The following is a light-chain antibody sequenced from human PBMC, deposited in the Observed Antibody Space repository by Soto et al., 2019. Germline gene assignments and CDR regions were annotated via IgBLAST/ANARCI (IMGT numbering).Light chain of an antibody. CDR2: AAS. CDR1: QSIGGY. Sequence: DIQMTQSPSSLSASVGDRVIITCRASQSIGGYINWYQQKPGKAPKLLISAASNLQSGVPSRFSGSGSGTAFTLTISSLQPEDYATYYCQQSYYFPHTFGGGTKVDIK. CDR3: QQSYYFPHT. V-gene: IGKV1-39*01. J-gene: IGKJ4*01.